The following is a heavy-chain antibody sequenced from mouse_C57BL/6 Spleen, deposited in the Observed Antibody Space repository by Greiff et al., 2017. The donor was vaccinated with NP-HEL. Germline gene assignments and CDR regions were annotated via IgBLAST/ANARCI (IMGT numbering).Heavy chain of an antibody. Sequence: VQLKESGAELVRPGASVKLSCTASGFNIKDYYMHWVKQRPEQGLEWIGRIDPEDGDTEYAPKFQGKAIMTADTSSNTAYLQLSSLTSEDTAVYYCTTDSSGSYYYAMDYWGQGTSVTVSS. D-gene: IGHD3-2*02. CDR2: IDPEDGDT. CDR1: GFNIKDYY. J-gene: IGHJ4*01. CDR3: TTDSSGSYYYAMDY. V-gene: IGHV14-1*01.